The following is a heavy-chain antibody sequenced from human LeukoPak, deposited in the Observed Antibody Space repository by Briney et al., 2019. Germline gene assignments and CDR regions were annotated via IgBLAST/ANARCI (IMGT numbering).Heavy chain of an antibody. CDR2: IIPILGIA. Sequence: ASVKVSCKASGGTFSSYAISWVRQAPGQGLEWMGRIIPILGIANYAQKFQGRVTITADKSTSTAYMELSSLRSEDTAVYYCAGLAIAAAGTNYFDYWGQGTLVTVSS. D-gene: IGHD6-13*01. CDR1: GGTFSSYA. J-gene: IGHJ4*02. V-gene: IGHV1-69*04. CDR3: AGLAIAAAGTNYFDY.